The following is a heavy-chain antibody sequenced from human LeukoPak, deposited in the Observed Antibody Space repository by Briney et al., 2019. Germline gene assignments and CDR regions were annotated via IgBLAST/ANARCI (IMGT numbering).Heavy chain of an antibody. Sequence: SETLSLTCAVYGGSFSGYYWSWIRQPPGKGLEWIGEINHSGSTNYNPSLKSRVTISVDTPKNQFSLKLSSVTAADTAVYYCARGPRQVPQDVWGQGTTVTVSS. V-gene: IGHV4-34*01. J-gene: IGHJ6*02. D-gene: IGHD1-1*01. CDR2: INHSGST. CDR1: GGSFSGYY. CDR3: ARGPRQVPQDV.